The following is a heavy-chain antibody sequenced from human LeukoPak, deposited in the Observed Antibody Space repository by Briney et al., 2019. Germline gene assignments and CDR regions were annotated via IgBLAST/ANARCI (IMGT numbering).Heavy chain of an antibody. Sequence: SETLSLTCTVSGGSISNSSYYWGWIRQPPGKGLEWIGSIYYSGSTYYNPSLKSRVTISVDTSKNQSSLKLSSVTAADMAVYYCASELSGSRPLDYWGQGTLVTVSP. V-gene: IGHV4-39*07. CDR1: GGSISNSSYY. D-gene: IGHD1-26*01. J-gene: IGHJ4*02. CDR3: ASELSGSRPLDY. CDR2: IYYSGST.